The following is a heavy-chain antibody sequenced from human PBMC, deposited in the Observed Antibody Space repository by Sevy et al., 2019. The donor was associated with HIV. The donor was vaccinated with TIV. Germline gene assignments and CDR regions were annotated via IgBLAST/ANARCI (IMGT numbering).Heavy chain of an antibody. V-gene: IGHV4-31*03. D-gene: IGHD3-22*01. CDR3: ASYYDSSGYPWLYFDL. CDR2: IYYSGST. CDR1: GGSISSGGYY. J-gene: IGHJ2*01. Sequence: SETLSLTCTVSGGSISSGGYYWGWIRQHPGKGLEWIGYIYYSGSTYYNPSLKSRVTISVDTSKNQFSLKLSSVTAADTAVYYCASYYDSSGYPWLYFDLWGRGTLVTVSS.